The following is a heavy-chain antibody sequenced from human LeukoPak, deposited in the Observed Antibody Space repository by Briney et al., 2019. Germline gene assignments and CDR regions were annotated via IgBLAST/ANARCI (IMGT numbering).Heavy chain of an antibody. D-gene: IGHD3-9*01. Sequence: ASVKVSCKASGGTFSDYVISWVRQAPGQGLNWMGGISPLLGASKHAQNFHDRVTITADESTTTAYMELSDLRSADTAVYYCATYDVLTGFEYWGQGTLVTVSS. CDR3: ATYDVLTGFEY. CDR2: ISPLLGAS. J-gene: IGHJ4*02. V-gene: IGHV1-69*13. CDR1: GGTFSDYV.